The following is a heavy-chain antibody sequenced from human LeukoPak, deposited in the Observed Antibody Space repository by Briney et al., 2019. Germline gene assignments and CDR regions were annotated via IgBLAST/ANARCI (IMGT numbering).Heavy chain of an antibody. J-gene: IGHJ4*02. CDR1: GGSISSSNYY. Sequence: SETLSLTCTVSGGSISSSNYYWGWIRQPPGKGLEWVGSIYYRGSTDYYPSLKSRVTLSVDTSKNQFSLNLSSVTATDTAVYYCARQPIFGLAPPPGWGQGTLVTVSS. CDR2: IYYRGST. CDR3: ARQPIFGLAPPPG. D-gene: IGHD3/OR15-3a*01. V-gene: IGHV4-39*01.